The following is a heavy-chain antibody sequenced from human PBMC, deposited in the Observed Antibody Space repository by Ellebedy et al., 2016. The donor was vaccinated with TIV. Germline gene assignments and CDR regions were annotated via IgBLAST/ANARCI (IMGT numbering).Heavy chain of an antibody. Sequence: GESLKISCVASGSIFSSYYMTWVRQAPGKGLSWISYSSGSVGMMDHEDSVKGRFTISRDNSKNSLYLQLSSLRAEDTAVYYCARRSRGPSNYFDYWGQGALVTVSS. CDR2: SSGSVGMM. D-gene: IGHD3-10*01. V-gene: IGHV3-48*03. CDR1: GSIFSSYY. CDR3: ARRSRGPSNYFDY. J-gene: IGHJ4*02.